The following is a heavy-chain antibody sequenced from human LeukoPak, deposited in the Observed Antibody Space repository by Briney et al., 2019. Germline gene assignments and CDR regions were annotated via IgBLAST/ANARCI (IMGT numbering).Heavy chain of an antibody. J-gene: IGHJ5*02. V-gene: IGHV3-21*01. Sequence: AGSLRLSCAASGFTFSSYSMNWVRQAPGKELEWVSSISSSSSYIYYADSVKGRFTISRDNAKNSLYLQMNSLRAEDTAVYYCARDQGYGSGSSYFVLFDPWGQGTLVTVSS. CDR3: ARDQGYGSGSSYFVLFDP. CDR1: GFTFSSYS. D-gene: IGHD3-10*01. CDR2: ISSSSSYI.